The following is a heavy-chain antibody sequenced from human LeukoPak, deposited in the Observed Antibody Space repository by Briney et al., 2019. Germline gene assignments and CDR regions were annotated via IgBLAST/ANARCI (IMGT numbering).Heavy chain of an antibody. D-gene: IGHD3-3*01. J-gene: IGHJ6*03. CDR2: IRVYNGNT. CDR1: GYTFTGYY. CDR3: ARGVGIWSGYYQGHYSYYMDV. V-gene: IGHV1-18*04. Sequence: ASVKVSCKASGYTFTGYYMHWVRQAPGQGLEWMGWIRVYNGNTNYAQKLQGRITMTTDTSTSTAYMELRSLRSDDTAIYYCARGVGIWSGYYQGHYSYYMDVWGKGTTVAVSS.